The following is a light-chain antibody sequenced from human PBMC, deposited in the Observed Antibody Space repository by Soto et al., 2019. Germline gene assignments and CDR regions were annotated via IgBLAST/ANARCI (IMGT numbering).Light chain of an antibody. Sequence: DIQMTQSPSSLSASVGDRVTITCQASQDISTYLHWYQQKPGRAPKLLIYDASNLETGVPSRFSGSGSGTDFTFTISSLQPEDIATYYCQHYDNLLWTFGQGTKVVIK. CDR3: QHYDNLLWT. J-gene: IGKJ1*01. V-gene: IGKV1-33*01. CDR1: QDISTY. CDR2: DAS.